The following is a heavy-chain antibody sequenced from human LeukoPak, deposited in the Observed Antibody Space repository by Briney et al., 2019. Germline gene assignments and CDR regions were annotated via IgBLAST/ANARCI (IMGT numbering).Heavy chain of an antibody. CDR3: ARDFLTGYYTYNWFDP. D-gene: IGHD3-9*01. V-gene: IGHV1-2*02. CDR2: INPNSGGT. Sequence: ASVKVSCKASGYTFTGYYMHWVRQAPGQGLEWMVWINPNSGGTNYAQKFQGRVTMTRDTSISTAYMELSRLRSDDTAVYYCARDFLTGYYTYNWFDPWGQGTLVIVSS. CDR1: GYTFTGYY. J-gene: IGHJ5*02.